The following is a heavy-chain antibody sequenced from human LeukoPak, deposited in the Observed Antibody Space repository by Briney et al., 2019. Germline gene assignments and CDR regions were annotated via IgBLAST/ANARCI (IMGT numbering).Heavy chain of an antibody. J-gene: IGHJ4*02. D-gene: IGHD3-9*01. CDR3: ARGALNYDILTGKRAHFDY. CDR1: GYTFTSYY. CDR2: INPSGGST. V-gene: IGHV1-46*01. Sequence: RASVKVSCKASGYTFTSYYMHWVRQAPGQGLEWMGIINPSGGSTSYAQKFQGRVTMTRDMSTSTVYMELSSLRSEDTAVYYCARGALNYDILTGKRAHFDYWGQGTLVTVSS.